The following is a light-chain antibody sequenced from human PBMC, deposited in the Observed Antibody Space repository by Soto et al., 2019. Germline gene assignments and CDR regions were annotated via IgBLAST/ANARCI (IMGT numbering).Light chain of an antibody. J-gene: IGKJ5*01. CDR2: KAS. V-gene: IGKV1-5*03. CDR1: QSISSW. CDR3: QQYNSYPIT. Sequence: EIQMTQSPSTLSAYVGDRVTITCRASQSISSWLAWYQQKPGKAPKLLIYKASSLESGVPSRFSGSGSGTEFTLTISSLQPDDFATYYCQQYNSYPITFGQGTRLEIK.